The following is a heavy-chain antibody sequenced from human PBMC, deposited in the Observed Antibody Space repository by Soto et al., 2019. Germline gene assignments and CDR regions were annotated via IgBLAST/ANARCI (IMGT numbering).Heavy chain of an antibody. V-gene: IGHV3-23*01. CDR2: ISGSGGSP. CDR3: TKAICTGDDCYVSDY. J-gene: IGHJ4*01. CDR1: GFTFSSYT. Sequence: EVQVLESGGGLVQPGGSLRLSCAASGFTFSSYTMAWVRQAPGKGLEWVSSISGSGGSPYYADSVQGRFTISRDNYKNTGSLQMTSLRGEDTATYHCTKAICTGDDCYVSDYWGHGTLVIVSS. D-gene: IGHD2-21*01.